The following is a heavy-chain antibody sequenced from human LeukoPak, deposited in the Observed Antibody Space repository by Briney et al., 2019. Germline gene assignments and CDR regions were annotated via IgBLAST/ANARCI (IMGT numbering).Heavy chain of an antibody. CDR2: IWYDGSNK. V-gene: IGHV3-33*01. J-gene: IGHJ5*02. Sequence: GRSLRLSCAASGFTFSSYGMHWVRQAPGKGLEWVAVIWYDGSNKYYADSVKGRFTISRDNSKNTLYLQMNSLRAEDTAVYYCARDSALELLRFWFDPWGQGSLVTVSS. CDR1: GFTFSSYG. D-gene: IGHD1-7*01. CDR3: ARDSALELLRFWFDP.